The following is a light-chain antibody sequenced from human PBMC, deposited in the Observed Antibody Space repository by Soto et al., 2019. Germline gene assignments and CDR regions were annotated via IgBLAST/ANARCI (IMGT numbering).Light chain of an antibody. Sequence: QSALTQPASVSGSPGQSIPISCTGTSSDVGGYKHVSWYQQHPGKAPKLIIFEVSNRPSGVSNRFSGSKSGNTASLTISGLQAEDEADYYCSSYTSSGTLVFGTGTKVTVL. CDR3: SSYTSSGTLV. CDR1: SSDVGGYKH. CDR2: EVS. J-gene: IGLJ1*01. V-gene: IGLV2-14*01.